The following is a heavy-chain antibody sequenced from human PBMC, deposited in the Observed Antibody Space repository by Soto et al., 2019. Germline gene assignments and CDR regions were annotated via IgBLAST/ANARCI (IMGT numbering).Heavy chain of an antibody. CDR2: INAGNGNT. CDR1: GYTFTSYA. Sequence: QVQLVQSGAEVKKPGASVKVSCKASGYTFTSYAMHWVRQAPGQRLEWMGWINAGNGNTKYSQKFQGRVTITRDTSESTAYMERSSLRSEDTAVDYCARTRKGVVIREYYFDYWGQGTLVTVSS. V-gene: IGHV1-3*01. CDR3: ARTRKGVVIREYYFDY. D-gene: IGHD3-3*01. J-gene: IGHJ4*02.